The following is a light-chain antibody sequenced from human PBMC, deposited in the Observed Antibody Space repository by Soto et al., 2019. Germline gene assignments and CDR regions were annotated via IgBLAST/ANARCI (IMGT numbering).Light chain of an antibody. CDR1: QSFNSIY. V-gene: IGKV3-20*01. CDR2: GAS. J-gene: IGKJ5*01. CDR3: QQYNNWPIT. Sequence: EIVLTQSPGTLSLSPGERATLSCRASQSFNSIYLAWYHQKPGQAPRLLIYGASSRATGIPDRFSGSGSGTDFTLTISRLEPEDFAVYSCQQYNNWPITFGQGTRLEIK.